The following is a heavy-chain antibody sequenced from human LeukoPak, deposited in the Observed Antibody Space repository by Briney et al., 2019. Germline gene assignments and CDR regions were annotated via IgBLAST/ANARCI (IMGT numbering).Heavy chain of an antibody. V-gene: IGHV4-59*08. Sequence: SETLSLTCTVSGGSISSYYWSCIRQPPGKGLEWIGYIYYSGSTNYNPSLKSRVTISVDTSKNQFSLKLSPVTAADTAVYYCARQRLAAAGSSHFDYWGQGTLVTVSS. J-gene: IGHJ4*02. D-gene: IGHD6-13*01. CDR2: IYYSGST. CDR3: ARQRLAAAGSSHFDY. CDR1: GGSISSYY.